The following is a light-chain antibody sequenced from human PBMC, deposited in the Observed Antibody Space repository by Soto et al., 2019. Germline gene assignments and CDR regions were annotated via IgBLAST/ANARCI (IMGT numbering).Light chain of an antibody. Sequence: QSVLTQTPSASGTPGQTVTISCSGSRSNIGNNAVSWYQQFPGTAPKLLIYKNNQRPSVVPDRFSGSKSGTSASLAISGLQYEDEADYYCATWDDSLNARGVFGGGTQLTV. CDR3: ATWDDSLNARGV. CDR2: KNN. CDR1: RSNIGNNA. V-gene: IGLV1-44*01. J-gene: IGLJ3*02.